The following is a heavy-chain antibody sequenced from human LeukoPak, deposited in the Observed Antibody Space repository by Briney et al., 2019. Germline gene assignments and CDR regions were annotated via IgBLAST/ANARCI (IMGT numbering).Heavy chain of an antibody. D-gene: IGHD2-2*01. Sequence: SETLSLTCAVYGGSFSGYYWSWIRQPPGKGLEWIGYIYYSGSTNYNPSLKSRVTISVDTSKNQFSLKLSSVTAADTAVYYCARTRSTSPRSSMDVWGQGTTVTVSS. V-gene: IGHV4-59*01. CDR2: IYYSGST. CDR1: GGSFSGYY. CDR3: ARTRSTSPRSSMDV. J-gene: IGHJ6*02.